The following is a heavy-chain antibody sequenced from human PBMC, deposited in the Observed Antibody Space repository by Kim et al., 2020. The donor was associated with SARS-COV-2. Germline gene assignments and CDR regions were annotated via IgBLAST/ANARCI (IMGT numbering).Heavy chain of an antibody. CDR3: ARASPGYCSGGSCLGPGYYYYGMDV. D-gene: IGHD2-15*01. CDR1: GGTFSSYA. J-gene: IGHJ6*02. V-gene: IGHV1-69*13. Sequence: SVKVSCKASGGTFSSYAISWVRQAPGQGLEWMGGIIPIFGTANYAQKFQGRVTITADESTSTAYMELSSLRSEDTAVYYCARASPGYCSGGSCLGPGYYYYGMDVWGQGTTVTVSS. CDR2: IIPIFGTA.